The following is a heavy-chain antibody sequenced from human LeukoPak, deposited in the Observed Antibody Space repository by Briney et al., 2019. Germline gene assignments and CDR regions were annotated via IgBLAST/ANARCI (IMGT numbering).Heavy chain of an antibody. CDR1: GGTFSSYA. D-gene: IGHD3-3*01. V-gene: IGHV1-69*01. CDR3: ARSPDDFWSGYENWFDP. J-gene: IGHJ5*02. Sequence: SVKVSCKASGGTFSSYAISWVRQAPGQGLEWMGGIIPIFGTANYAQKFQGRVTITADESTSTASMELSSLRSEDTAVYYCARSPDDFWSGYENWFDPWGQGTLVTVSS. CDR2: IIPIFGTA.